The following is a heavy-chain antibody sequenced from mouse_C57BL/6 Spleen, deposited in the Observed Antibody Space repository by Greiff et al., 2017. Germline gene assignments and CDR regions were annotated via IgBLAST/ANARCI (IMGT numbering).Heavy chain of an antibody. V-gene: IGHV1-50*01. CDR2: IDPSDSYT. CDR1: GYTFTSYW. Sequence: QVQLQQPGAELVKPGASVKLSCKASGYTFTSYWMQWVKQRPGQGLEWIGEIDPSDSYTNYNLKFKGKATLTVDTSSSTAYMQLSSLTSEDSAVYYCARKFAYWGQGTLVTVSA. CDR3: ARKFAY. J-gene: IGHJ3*01.